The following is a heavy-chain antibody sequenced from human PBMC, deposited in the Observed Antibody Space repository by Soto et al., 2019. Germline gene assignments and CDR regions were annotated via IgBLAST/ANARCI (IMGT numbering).Heavy chain of an antibody. CDR2: IYPGDSDA. CDR1: GYTFSTYW. J-gene: IGHJ5*01. V-gene: IGHV5-51*01. Sequence: GESLKISCEGAGYTFSTYWIGWVRQMPGKGLEWMGIIYPGDSDARYSPSFQGQVTMTADKSISTAYLQWSSLKASDSAMYYCARPHYFYRFDAWGHGTPVTVSS. CDR3: ARPHYFYRFDA. D-gene: IGHD3-10*01.